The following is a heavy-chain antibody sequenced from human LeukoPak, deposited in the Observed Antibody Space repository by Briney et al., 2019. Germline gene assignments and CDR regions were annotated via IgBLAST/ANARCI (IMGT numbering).Heavy chain of an antibody. J-gene: IGHJ4*02. D-gene: IGHD6-25*01. Sequence: PGGSLRLSCAASTFTFSSYWMSWVRQAPGKGLEWVANINQDGSAKYYVNSVKGRFTISRDNAENSLYQQMNSLRAEDTAVYYCARDIPNSSAFLFGYWGQGTLVTVSA. CDR1: TFTFSSYW. V-gene: IGHV3-7*04. CDR2: INQDGSAK. CDR3: ARDIPNSSAFLFGY.